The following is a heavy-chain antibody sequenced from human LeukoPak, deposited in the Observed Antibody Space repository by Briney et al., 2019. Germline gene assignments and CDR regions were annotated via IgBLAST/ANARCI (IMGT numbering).Heavy chain of an antibody. D-gene: IGHD4-17*01. CDR1: GFTFSSYG. Sequence: PGGSLRLSCAASGFTFSSYGMRWVRQAPGKGLEWVAVISYDGSNKYYADSVKGRFTISRDNSKNTLYLQMNSLRAEDTAVYYCAKGVSTTVTTGFDYWGQGTLVTVSS. V-gene: IGHV3-30*18. CDR2: ISYDGSNK. CDR3: AKGVSTTVTTGFDY. J-gene: IGHJ4*02.